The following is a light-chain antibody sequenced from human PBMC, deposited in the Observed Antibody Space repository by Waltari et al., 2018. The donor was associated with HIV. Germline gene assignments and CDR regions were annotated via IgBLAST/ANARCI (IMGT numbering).Light chain of an antibody. CDR3: ASWDDALSSWL. J-gene: IGLJ6*01. CDR2: RND. Sequence: QSGLRQPPSTSRPPGQRVVISCSGSNSNAGRNDVSWFQQLPGAAPRLLIYRNDRRPSGVPDRFTAAKSGSSASLVISGLRSDDEAEYFCASWDDALSSWLFGGGTKLTVL. V-gene: IGLV1-47*01. CDR1: NSNAGRND.